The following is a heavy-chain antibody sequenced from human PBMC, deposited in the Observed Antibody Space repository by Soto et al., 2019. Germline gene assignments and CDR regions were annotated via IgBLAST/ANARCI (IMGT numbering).Heavy chain of an antibody. CDR3: ARDLLAARPGWFDP. CDR1: GYTFITYG. V-gene: IGHV1-18*01. Sequence: WASVKVSCKPSGYTFITYGISWVRQAPGQGLEWMGWISAYNGNTNYAQKFQDRVTMTTDTSASTAYMELRSLRYDDTAVYYCARDLLAARPGWFDPWGQGTLVTVSS. CDR2: ISAYNGNT. D-gene: IGHD6-6*01. J-gene: IGHJ5*02.